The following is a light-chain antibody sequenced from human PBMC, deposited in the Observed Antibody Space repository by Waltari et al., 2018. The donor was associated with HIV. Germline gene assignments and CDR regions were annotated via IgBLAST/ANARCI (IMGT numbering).Light chain of an antibody. V-gene: IGLV1-44*01. CDR1: RSHIASTS. J-gene: IGLJ3*02. CDR3: ATWDDGLDGPNWV. CDR2: RND. Sequence: QSVLTQSPSASATPGQKITISCSGSRSHIASTSANWFQVLPGTAPKLLIYRNDQRRPGVPDRISGSKSGTSASLVISGLQSEDEADYYCATWDDGLDGPNWVFGGGTKLTVL.